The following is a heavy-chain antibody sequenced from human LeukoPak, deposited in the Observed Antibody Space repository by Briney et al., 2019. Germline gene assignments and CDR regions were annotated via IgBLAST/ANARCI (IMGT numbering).Heavy chain of an antibody. J-gene: IGHJ4*02. CDR3: ARGGPSIMGY. CDR2: ISSSGSTK. D-gene: IGHD3-16*01. Sequence: GGSLRLSCGASGITFSSYSMNWVRQAPGKGLEWVSYISSSGSTKYYADSMKGRFTISRDNARNSLYLQMNSLRAEDTAVYFCARGGPSIMGYWGQGTLVTVSS. CDR1: GITFSSYS. V-gene: IGHV3-48*01.